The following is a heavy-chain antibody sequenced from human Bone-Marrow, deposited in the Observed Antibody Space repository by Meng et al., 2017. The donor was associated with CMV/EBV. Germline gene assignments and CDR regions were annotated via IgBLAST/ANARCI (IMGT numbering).Heavy chain of an antibody. CDR1: GFTFSSYG. V-gene: IGHV3-48*04. Sequence: GESLKISCAASGFTFSSYGMHWVRQAPGKGLEWVSYISSSSSTIYYANSVKGRFTFSRDNAKNSLYLQMNSLRAEDTAVYYCARDKVVVVVAATNYYYGMDVWGQGTTVTVSS. CDR3: ARDKVVVVVAATNYYYGMDV. J-gene: IGHJ6*02. CDR2: ISSSSSTI. D-gene: IGHD2-15*01.